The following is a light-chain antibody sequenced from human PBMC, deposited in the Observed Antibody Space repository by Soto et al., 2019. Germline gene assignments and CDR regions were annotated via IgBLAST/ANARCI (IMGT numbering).Light chain of an antibody. J-gene: IGKJ2*01. V-gene: IGKV3-15*01. CDR1: QRVSRN. CDR3: QQYNNWPPYT. Sequence: EIVMTQSPATLSVSPGERATLSCRASQRVSRNLAWYQQKPGQAPRLLIYGASTRATGIPARFSGSGSETEFTLTISGLQFEDFAVYYCQQYNNWPPYTFGQGTKLEIK. CDR2: GAS.